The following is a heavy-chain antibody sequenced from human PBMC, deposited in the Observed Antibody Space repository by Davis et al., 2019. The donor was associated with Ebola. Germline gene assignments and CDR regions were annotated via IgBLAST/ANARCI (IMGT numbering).Heavy chain of an antibody. CDR1: GFTFRTYD. V-gene: IGHV3-23*01. J-gene: IGHJ4*02. CDR2: ISASGGST. CDR3: AKPRTSGWYEGPFDC. Sequence: GESLKIPCPASGFTFRTYDMSWVRQAPGQGLEWVSGISASGGSTYYADSVKGRFTVSRDNSKNTLYLQMNSLRGEDTAVYYCAKPRTSGWYEGPFDCWGQGTLVTVSS. D-gene: IGHD6-19*01.